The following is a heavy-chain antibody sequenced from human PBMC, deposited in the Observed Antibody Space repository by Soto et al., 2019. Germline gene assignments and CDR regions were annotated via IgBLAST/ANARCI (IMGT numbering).Heavy chain of an antibody. CDR2: IYYSGST. D-gene: IGHD5-12*01. CDR3: ARDVVATSTGYYFDY. CDR1: GGSISSGDYY. V-gene: IGHV4-30-4*01. Sequence: PSETLSLTCTVSGGSISSGDYYWSWIRQPPGKGLEWIGYIYYSGSTYYNPSLKSRVTISVDTSKNQFSLKLSSVTAADTAVYYCARDVVATSTGYYFDYWGQGTLVTVSS. J-gene: IGHJ4*02.